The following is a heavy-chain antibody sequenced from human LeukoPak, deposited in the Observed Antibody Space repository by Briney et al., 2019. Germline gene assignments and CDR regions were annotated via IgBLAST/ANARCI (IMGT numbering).Heavy chain of an antibody. Sequence: GGSLRLSCAASGFTVTSNHMSSVRQAPGKGLEWVSVICSGGSTSYADSVKGRFTISRDNSKNTLNLQMNSLRAEDTAVYYCARGPTKSQLLDYWGQGTQVTVSS. CDR1: GFTVTSNH. CDR3: ARGPTKSQLLDY. D-gene: IGHD2-21*01. CDR2: ICSGGST. V-gene: IGHV3-53*01. J-gene: IGHJ4*02.